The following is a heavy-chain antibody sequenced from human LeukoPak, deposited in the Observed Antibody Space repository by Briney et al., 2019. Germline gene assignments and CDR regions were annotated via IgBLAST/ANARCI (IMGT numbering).Heavy chain of an antibody. V-gene: IGHV1-2*06. J-gene: IGHJ5*02. CDR1: GYTFTGYY. CDR2: INPNSGGT. D-gene: IGHD3-10*01. CDR3: ARGEGDYYGSGSYYNSWFDP. Sequence: ASVKVSCKASGYTFTGYYMHWVRQAPGQGLEWMGRINPNSGGTNYAQKFQGRVTMTRATSISTAYMELSRLRSDDTAVYYCARGEGDYYGSGSYYNSWFDPWGQGTLVTVSS.